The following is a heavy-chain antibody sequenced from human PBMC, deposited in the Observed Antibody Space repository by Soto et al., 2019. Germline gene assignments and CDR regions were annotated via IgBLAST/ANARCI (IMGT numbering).Heavy chain of an antibody. Sequence: ASVKVSCKASGYTFTSYAMHWVRQAPGQRLEWMGWINAGNGNTKYSQKFQGRVTITRDTSASTAYMELSSLRSEDTAVYYCARPPRGYCSSTSRRNAYWFDPWGQGTLVTVSS. CDR3: ARPPRGYCSSTSRRNAYWFDP. CDR2: INAGNGNT. J-gene: IGHJ5*02. CDR1: GYTFTSYA. V-gene: IGHV1-3*01. D-gene: IGHD2-2*01.